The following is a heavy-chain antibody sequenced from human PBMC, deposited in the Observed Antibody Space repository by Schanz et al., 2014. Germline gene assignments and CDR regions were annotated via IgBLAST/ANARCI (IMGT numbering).Heavy chain of an antibody. Sequence: QVQLVQSGGGVVQPGGSLRLSCAASGFTFTSYSMHWVRQAPGRGLEWVAFIRYDGGSKYYADSVRGRFTISRDDSKNTLYLQMNSLRPEDTAVYYCAKEDRNHNSDYVYWGQGTLVTVSS. J-gene: IGHJ4*02. D-gene: IGHD3-22*01. CDR1: GFTFTSYS. CDR3: AKEDRNHNSDYVY. V-gene: IGHV3-30*02. CDR2: IRYDGGSK.